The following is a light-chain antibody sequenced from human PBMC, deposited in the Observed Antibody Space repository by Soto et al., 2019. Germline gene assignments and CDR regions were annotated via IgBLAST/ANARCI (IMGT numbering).Light chain of an antibody. J-gene: IGKJ1*01. V-gene: IGKV3-20*01. CDR1: QSVVTN. CDR3: QQYGSSGT. Sequence: EIVMTQSPATLSVSPGERATLSCRASQSVVTNLAWYRQKPGQAPRLLIFGASTRATGIPDRFSGSGSGTDFTLTISRLEPEDFAVYYCQQYGSSGTFGQGTKVDIK. CDR2: GAS.